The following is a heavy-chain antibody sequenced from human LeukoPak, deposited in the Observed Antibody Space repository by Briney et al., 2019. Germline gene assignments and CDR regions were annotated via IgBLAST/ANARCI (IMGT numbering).Heavy chain of an antibody. D-gene: IGHD4-23*01. V-gene: IGHV4-34*01. CDR3: ARGLGGGNSVYFDV. CDR2: INHGGSA. Sequence: SETLSLTCAVYDVSLSAYYWSWIRQPPGKGLEWIGEINHGGSANYNPTLQSRVTISVDTPKNQFSLKLSPVTAADTAVYYCARGLGGGNSVYFDVWGRGTLVNVSS. CDR1: DVSLSAYY. J-gene: IGHJ2*01.